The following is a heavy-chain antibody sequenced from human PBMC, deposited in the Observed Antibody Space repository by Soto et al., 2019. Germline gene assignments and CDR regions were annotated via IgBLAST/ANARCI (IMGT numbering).Heavy chain of an antibody. Sequence: QVQLVQSGAEVKETGSSVKVSCKSSGYIFKNYAVTWLRQAPGQGPEWMGGIIPVFGTPDYSQKFRGRVTITADESTSTVYMELRSLTSEDTAVYYCVRLLYDYVWGSYRHWGQGTLVTVSS. D-gene: IGHD3-16*02. V-gene: IGHV1-69*01. CDR2: IIPVFGTP. CDR1: GYIFKNYA. J-gene: IGHJ4*02. CDR3: VRLLYDYVWGSYRH.